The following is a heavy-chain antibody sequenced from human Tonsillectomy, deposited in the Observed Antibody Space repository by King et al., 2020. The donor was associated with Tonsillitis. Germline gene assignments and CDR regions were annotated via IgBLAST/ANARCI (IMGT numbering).Heavy chain of an antibody. J-gene: IGHJ4*02. CDR3: ARDPGYSSGWYLDY. Sequence: QLVQSGAEVKKPGASVKVSCKASGYTFTSFGISWVRLAPGQGLEWMGWISAYDCNTNYAQKLQGRGTMTTDSSTSTAYMELRSLRSDDTAVYYCARDPGYSSGWYLDYWGQGTLVTVSS. CDR2: ISAYDCNT. V-gene: IGHV1-18*01. CDR1: GYTFTSFG. D-gene: IGHD6-19*01.